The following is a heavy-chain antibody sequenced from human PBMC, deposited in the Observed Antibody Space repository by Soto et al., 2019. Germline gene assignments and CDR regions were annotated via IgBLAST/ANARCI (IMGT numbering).Heavy chain of an antibody. V-gene: IGHV1-2*04. CDR1: GYAFTGSY. CDR2: INPNSGGT. J-gene: IGHJ6*02. Sequence: GASVKVSCKASGYAFTGSYMHWVRQAPGQGLEWMGWINPNSGGTNYAQKFQGWVTMTRDTSISTAYMELSRLRSDDTAVYYCARGGSLWFGELSAYYYGMDVWGQGTTVTVSS. D-gene: IGHD3-10*01. CDR3: ARGGSLWFGELSAYYYGMDV.